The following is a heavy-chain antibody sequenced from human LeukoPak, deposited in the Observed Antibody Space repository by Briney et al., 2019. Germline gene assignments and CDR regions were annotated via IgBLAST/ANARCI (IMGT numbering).Heavy chain of an antibody. V-gene: IGHV4-4*07. CDR3: AREVGMYFRYDYMDV. D-gene: IGHD2-15*01. CDR2: IYTSGNT. J-gene: IGHJ6*03. CDR1: GGSISSYY. Sequence: PSETLSLTCTVSGGSISSYYWSWIRQPPGKGLEWIGRIYTSGNTNYNPSLKSRVTISVDSSKNQFSLKLSSVTAADTAVYYCAREVGMYFRYDYMDVWGKGTTVTVSS.